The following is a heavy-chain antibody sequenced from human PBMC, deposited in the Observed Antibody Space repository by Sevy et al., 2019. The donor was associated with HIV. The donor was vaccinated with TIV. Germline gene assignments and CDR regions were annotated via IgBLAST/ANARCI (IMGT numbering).Heavy chain of an antibody. V-gene: IGHV3-66*01. CDR1: TFSVTDNY. Sequence: GGSLRLSCAASTFSVTDNYMSWVRQAPGKGLEWVSTIYSGGSTFYADSVKGRFTISRDNSKNTLYLQMNSLRAEDTAVYYCARDRYYDASGYYYYYYGLDVSGQGTTVTVSS. CDR3: ARDRYYDASGYYYYYYGLDV. J-gene: IGHJ6*02. D-gene: IGHD3-22*01. CDR2: IYSGGST.